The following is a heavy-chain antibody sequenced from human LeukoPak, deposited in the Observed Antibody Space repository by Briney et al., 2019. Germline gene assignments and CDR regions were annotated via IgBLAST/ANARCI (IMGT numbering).Heavy chain of an antibody. J-gene: IGHJ4*02. CDR1: AFTFSSYA. Sequence: PGGSLRLSCAASAFTFSSYAMSWVRQAPGKGLEWVSTISGGGGTTYYADSVKGRFTVSRDNSKNTLYLQMNSLRAEDTAVYYCARDSVDTVMVTKFDSWGQGSLVTVSS. CDR3: ARDSVDTVMVTKFDS. D-gene: IGHD5-18*01. V-gene: IGHV3-23*01. CDR2: ISGGGGTT.